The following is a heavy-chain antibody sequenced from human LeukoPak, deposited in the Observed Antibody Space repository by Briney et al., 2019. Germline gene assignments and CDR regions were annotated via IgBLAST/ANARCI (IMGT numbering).Heavy chain of an antibody. Sequence: GGSLRLSCAASGFTFSSYSMNWVRPAPGKGLEWVSSISSSSSYIYYADSVKGRFTISRDNAKNSLYLQMNSLRAEDTAVYYCARDWGYYYYYGMDVWGQGTTVTVSS. CDR2: ISSSSSYI. CDR1: GFTFSSYS. V-gene: IGHV3-21*01. D-gene: IGHD3-16*01. J-gene: IGHJ6*02. CDR3: ARDWGYYYYYGMDV.